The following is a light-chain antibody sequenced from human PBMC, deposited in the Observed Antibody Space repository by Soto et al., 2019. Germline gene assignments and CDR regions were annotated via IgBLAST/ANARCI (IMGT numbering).Light chain of an antibody. CDR1: QSVSSKY. V-gene: IGKV3-15*01. CDR3: QQSNNWPWT. J-gene: IGKJ1*01. CDR2: DAS. Sequence: EIVMTQSPATLSLSPGERSTLSLMSSQSVSSKYLAWYQRKPGQAPRLLIYDASTRATGIPARFSGSGSGTEFTLTISSLQSEDFAVYYCQQSNNWPWTFGQGTKVDI.